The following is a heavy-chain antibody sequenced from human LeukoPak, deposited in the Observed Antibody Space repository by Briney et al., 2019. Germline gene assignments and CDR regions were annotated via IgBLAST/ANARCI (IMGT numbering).Heavy chain of an antibody. CDR3: AREITAGTTRGPYYYGMDV. D-gene: IGHD1-7*01. Sequence: TGASLRLSCAASGFIFSNYAMSWVRQAPGKGLEWVSAIGGRDGYTYYADSVKGRFTISRDNAKNSLYLQMNSLRAEDTAVYYCAREITAGTTRGPYYYGMDVWGQGTTVTVSS. CDR1: GFIFSNYA. J-gene: IGHJ6*02. V-gene: IGHV3-21*01. CDR2: IGGRDGYT.